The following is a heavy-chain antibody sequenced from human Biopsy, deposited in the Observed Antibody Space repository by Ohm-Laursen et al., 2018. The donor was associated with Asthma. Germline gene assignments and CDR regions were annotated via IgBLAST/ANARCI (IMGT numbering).Heavy chain of an antibody. J-gene: IGHJ4*02. D-gene: IGHD2-15*01. Sequence: SDTLSLTFTASGVSIRSYYWTWIRQPPGKGLEWIGNIHYSGSTYSNPSLKSRVTISVDTSKKQISLRLSSVIAADTAVYYCAGFCSGGNCPDHWGQGTLVTVSS. CDR1: GVSIRSYY. CDR3: AGFCSGGNCPDH. V-gene: IGHV4-59*07. CDR2: IHYSGST.